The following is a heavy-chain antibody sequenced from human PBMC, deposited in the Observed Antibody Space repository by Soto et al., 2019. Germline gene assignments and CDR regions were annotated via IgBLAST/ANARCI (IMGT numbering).Heavy chain of an antibody. CDR2: INTYNGKT. J-gene: IGHJ6*02. V-gene: IGHV1-18*01. CDR1: GYSFTRYG. D-gene: IGHD3-16*01. CDR3: AMVDVYVTPSPQDV. Sequence: QVKLVQSRAEVKNPGASVKVSCKASGYSFTRYGIAWARQAPGQGLEWMGWINTYNGKTNYAQNLQGRVTLTTDTSTSTAYMELTSLRSNDTAIYYCAMVDVYVTPSPQDVWGQGTTVIVSS.